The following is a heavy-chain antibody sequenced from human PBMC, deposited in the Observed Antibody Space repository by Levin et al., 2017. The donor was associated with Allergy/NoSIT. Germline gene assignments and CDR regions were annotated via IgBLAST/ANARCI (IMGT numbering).Heavy chain of an antibody. J-gene: IGHJ4*02. Sequence: SETLSLTCAVSHASISSTNWWSWVHQPPGKGLEWIGEIYHSGSANYNPSLKSRVTMSVDRSNNEFSLNLTSVTAADTAVYFCAVVGGNSAAFFHWGQGTLVTVSS. CDR2: IYHSGSA. CDR3: AVVGGNSAAFFH. CDR1: HASISSTNW. V-gene: IGHV4-4*02. D-gene: IGHD4-23*01.